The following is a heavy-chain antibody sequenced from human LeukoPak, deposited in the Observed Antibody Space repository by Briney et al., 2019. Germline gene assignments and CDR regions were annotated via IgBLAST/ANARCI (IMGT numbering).Heavy chain of an antibody. V-gene: IGHV4-4*07. D-gene: IGHD4-17*01. Sequence: SETLSLTCTVSGGSISSYYWSWIRQPAGKGLEWIGRIYSTGSANYNPSLKNRVTMSVDTSENQFSLKLSSVTAADTAVYYCARVADYGDYVGGDWIDPWGQGTLVTVSS. J-gene: IGHJ5*02. CDR2: IYSTGSA. CDR3: ARVADYGDYVGGDWIDP. CDR1: GGSISSYY.